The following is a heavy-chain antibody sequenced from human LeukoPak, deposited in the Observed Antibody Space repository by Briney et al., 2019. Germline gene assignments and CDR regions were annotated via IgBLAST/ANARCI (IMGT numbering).Heavy chain of an antibody. J-gene: IGHJ6*03. D-gene: IGHD2-15*01. CDR1: GGSISSSSYY. Sequence: PSETLSLTCTVSGGSISSSSYYWGWIRQPPGKGLEWIGSIYYSGSTYYNPSLKGRVTISVDTSKNQFSLKLSSVTAADTAVYYCARPVAAERGRYYYYMDVWGKGTTVTVSS. CDR2: IYYSGST. CDR3: ARPVAAERGRYYYYMDV. V-gene: IGHV4-39*01.